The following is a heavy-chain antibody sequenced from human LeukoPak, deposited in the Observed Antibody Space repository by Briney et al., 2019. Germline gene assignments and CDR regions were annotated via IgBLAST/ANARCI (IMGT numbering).Heavy chain of an antibody. CDR2: MNPNSGNT. Sequence: ASVKVSCKASGYTFTSYDINWVRQATGQGLEWMGWMNPNSGNTGYAQKFQGRVTMTRNTSISTAYMELSSLRSEDTAVYYCARGYDILTGSVYGMDVWGQGTTVNVSS. V-gene: IGHV1-8*01. J-gene: IGHJ6*02. D-gene: IGHD3-9*01. CDR1: GYTFTSYD. CDR3: ARGYDILTGSVYGMDV.